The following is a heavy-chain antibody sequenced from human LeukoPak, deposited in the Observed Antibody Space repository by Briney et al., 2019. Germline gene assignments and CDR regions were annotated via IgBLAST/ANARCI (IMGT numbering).Heavy chain of an antibody. CDR2: IRYDGGNK. V-gene: IGHV3-30*02. CDR3: AKERDTAMVTIDY. Sequence: GGSLRLSCAASGFTFSSYGMHWVRQAPGKGLEWVAFIRYDGGNKYYADSVKGRFTISRDNSKNTLYLQMNSLRAEDTAVYYCAKERDTAMVTIDYWGQGTLVTVSS. D-gene: IGHD5-18*01. J-gene: IGHJ4*02. CDR1: GFTFSSYG.